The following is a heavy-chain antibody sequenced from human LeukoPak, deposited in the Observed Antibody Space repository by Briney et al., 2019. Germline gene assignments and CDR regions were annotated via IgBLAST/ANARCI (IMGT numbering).Heavy chain of an antibody. J-gene: IGHJ6*02. CDR3: ARVLLWFGSDGGMDV. Sequence: GRSLRLSCAASGFTFSSYAMHWVRQAPGKGLEWVAVISYDGSNKYYADSVKGRFTISRDNAKNSLYLQMNSLRAEDTALYHCARVLLWFGSDGGMDVWGQGTTVTVSS. CDR1: GFTFSSYA. V-gene: IGHV3-30-3*01. D-gene: IGHD3-10*01. CDR2: ISYDGSNK.